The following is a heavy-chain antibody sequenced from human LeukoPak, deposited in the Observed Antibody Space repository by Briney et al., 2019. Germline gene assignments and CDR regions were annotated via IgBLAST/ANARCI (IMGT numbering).Heavy chain of an antibody. CDR3: ARSPIYCSSTSCYGGEYDWFDP. D-gene: IGHD2-2*01. CDR1: GYTFTSYG. Sequence: ASVKVSCKASGYTFTSYGISWVRQAPGQGLEWMGWLSAYNGNTNYAQKLQGRVTMTTDTSTSTAYMELSSLRSEDTAVYYCARSPIYCSSTSCYGGEYDWFDPWGQGTLVTVSS. J-gene: IGHJ5*02. CDR2: LSAYNGNT. V-gene: IGHV1-18*01.